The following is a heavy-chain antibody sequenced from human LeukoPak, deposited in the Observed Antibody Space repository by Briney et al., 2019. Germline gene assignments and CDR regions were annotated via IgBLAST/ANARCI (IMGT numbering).Heavy chain of an antibody. Sequence: VASVKVSCKASGYTFTSYGISWVRQAPGQGLEWMGWISAYNGNTNYAQKLQGRVTMTTDTSTSTAYMELRSLRSDDTAVYYCARSDYGSGSYRRGYYYYYMDVWGKGTTVTVSS. J-gene: IGHJ6*03. CDR3: ARSDYGSGSYRRGYYYYYMDV. CDR2: ISAYNGNT. CDR1: GYTFTSYG. V-gene: IGHV1-18*01. D-gene: IGHD3-10*01.